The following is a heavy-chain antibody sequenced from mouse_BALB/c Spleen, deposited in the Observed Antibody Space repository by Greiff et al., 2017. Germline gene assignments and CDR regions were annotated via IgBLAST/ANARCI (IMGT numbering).Heavy chain of an antibody. CDR2: INPSNGRT. Sequence: QVQLQQPGAELVKPGASVKLSCKASGYTFTSYWMHWVKQRPGQGLEWIGEINPSNGRTNYNEKFKSKATLTVDKSSSTAYMQLSSLTSEDSAVYYCAIYDYLVDYWGQGTTLTVSS. D-gene: IGHD2-4*01. CDR3: AIYDYLVDY. V-gene: IGHV1S81*02. J-gene: IGHJ2*01. CDR1: GYTFTSYW.